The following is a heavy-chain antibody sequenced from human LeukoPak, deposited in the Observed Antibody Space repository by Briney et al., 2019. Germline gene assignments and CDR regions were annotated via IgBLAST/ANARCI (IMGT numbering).Heavy chain of an antibody. D-gene: IGHD3-9*01. CDR1: GYTFTSYD. V-gene: IGHV1-8*01. CDR2: MNPNSGNA. J-gene: IGHJ4*02. CDR3: TRGTRGDILTGYSLGY. Sequence: GSVKVSCKASGYTFTSYDINWVRQATGQGLEWMGWMNPNSGNAGYEQKFQGRVTMTRNTSISIAYMEVSSLRSEDTAVYYCTRGTRGDILTGYSLGYWGQGTLVTVSS.